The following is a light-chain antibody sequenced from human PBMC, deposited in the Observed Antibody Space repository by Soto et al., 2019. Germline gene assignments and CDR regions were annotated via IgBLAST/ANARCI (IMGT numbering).Light chain of an antibody. CDR3: QHYFTWPGLT. V-gene: IGKV3-15*01. CDR2: GAS. Sequence: EIVMTQSPATPSVSPGEGATLSCRSSQNISSKLAWYQQKPGQAPMLLIHGASTRAIGIPARFSGSGSGKEFTLVIRSLQSEDFAIYFCQHYFTWPGLTCGPGTKADI. J-gene: IGKJ3*01. CDR1: QNISSK.